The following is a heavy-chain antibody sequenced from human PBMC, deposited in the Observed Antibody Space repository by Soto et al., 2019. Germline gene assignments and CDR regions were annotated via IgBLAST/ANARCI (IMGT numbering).Heavy chain of an antibody. Sequence: GGSLRLSCTASGFVFGDYAMSWLRQAPGRGLEWVGLTRSRPYGGTTEYAASVKGRFTVSRDDSKSIAYLQMDSLKTEDTAVYYCSRGVYSYGSVWGRVYYLASWAQGSPVPVSS. CDR3: SRGVYSYGSVWGRVYYLAS. J-gene: IGHJ4*02. V-gene: IGHV3-49*03. CDR1: GFVFGDYA. CDR2: TRSRPYGGTT. D-gene: IGHD5-18*01.